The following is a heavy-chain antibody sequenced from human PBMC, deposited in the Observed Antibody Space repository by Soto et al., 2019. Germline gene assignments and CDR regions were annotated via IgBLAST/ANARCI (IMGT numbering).Heavy chain of an antibody. CDR3: ARPPGDLYGDYGDLHYYYYMDV. Sequence: GGSLRLSCAASGFTFSSYSMNWVRQAPGKGLEWVSSISSSSSYIYYADSVKGRFTISRDNAKNSLYLQMNSLRAEDTAVYYCARPPGDLYGDYGDLHYYYYMDVWGKGTTVTVSS. CDR2: ISSSSSYI. V-gene: IGHV3-21*01. CDR1: GFTFSSYS. J-gene: IGHJ6*03. D-gene: IGHD4-17*01.